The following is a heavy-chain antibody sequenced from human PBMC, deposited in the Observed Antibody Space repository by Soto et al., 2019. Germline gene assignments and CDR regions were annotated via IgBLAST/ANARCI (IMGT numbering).Heavy chain of an antibody. CDR1: GGSVNNADYF. CDR2: IYYSGST. D-gene: IGHD4-17*01. CDR3: ARDADYGGSRGGMDV. V-gene: IGHV4-31*03. Sequence: EESGPGLVKPSETLSLICSVSGGSVNNADYFWSWIRHHPENGLEWIGYIYYSGSTRYNPSFKTRATLSIDTSKNQFSLRLNSVTVADTAVYFCARDADYGGSRGGMDVWGRGTTVTVSS. J-gene: IGHJ6*02.